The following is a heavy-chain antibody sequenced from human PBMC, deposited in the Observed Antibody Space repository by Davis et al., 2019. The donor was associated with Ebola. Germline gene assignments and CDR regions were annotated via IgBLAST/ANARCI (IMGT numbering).Heavy chain of an antibody. CDR1: GYTFTDYN. D-gene: IGHD2-21*02. Sequence: SVKVSCKASGYTFTDYNIHWMRQAPGQGLEWMGGIIPFFGTTNYAQKFQDRVTITADDSTSIAYLDLSSLTSEDTAVYYCAREFREAYCGGDCWWHFDLWGRGTLVTVSS. J-gene: IGHJ2*01. CDR2: IIPFFGTT. V-gene: IGHV1-69*13. CDR3: AREFREAYCGGDCWWHFDL.